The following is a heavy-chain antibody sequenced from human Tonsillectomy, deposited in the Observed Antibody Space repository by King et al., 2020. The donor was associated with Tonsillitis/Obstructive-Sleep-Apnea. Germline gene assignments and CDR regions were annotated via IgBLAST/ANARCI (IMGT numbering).Heavy chain of an antibody. CDR3: ASSLGYCSGDSCYSDYFDY. Sequence: QLQESGSGLVKPSQTLSLTCAVSSGSISSGGYSWSWIRQPPGKGLEWIGYIYHSGSTYYNPSLKSRVTISVDRSKNQFSLKLNSVTAADTAVYYCASSLGYCSGDSCYSDYFDYWGQGTLVTVSS. D-gene: IGHD2-15*01. V-gene: IGHV4-30-2*01. CDR1: SGSISSGGYS. J-gene: IGHJ4*02. CDR2: IYHSGST.